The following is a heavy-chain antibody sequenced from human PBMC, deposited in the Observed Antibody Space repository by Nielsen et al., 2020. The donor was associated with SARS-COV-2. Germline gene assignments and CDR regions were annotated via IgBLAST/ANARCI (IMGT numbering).Heavy chain of an antibody. CDR2: INPNSGGT. Sequence: ASVKVSCKASGYTFTGYYMHWVRQAPGQGLEWMGRINPNSGGTNYAQKFQGRVTMTEDTSTDTAYMELSSLRSEDTAVYYCATTFAIFGEVRMDVWGQGTAVTVSS. CDR1: GYTFTGYY. J-gene: IGHJ6*02. D-gene: IGHD3-3*01. V-gene: IGHV1-2*06. CDR3: ATTFAIFGEVRMDV.